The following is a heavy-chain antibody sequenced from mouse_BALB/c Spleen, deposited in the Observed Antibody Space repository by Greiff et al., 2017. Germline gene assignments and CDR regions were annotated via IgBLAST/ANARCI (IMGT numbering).Heavy chain of an antibody. D-gene: IGHD2-14*01. Sequence: VESGGGLVKPGGSLKLSCAASGFTFSDYYMYWVRQTPEKRLEWVATISDGGSYTYYPDSVKGRFTISRDNAKNNLYLQMSSLKSEDTAMYYCARDNYRYDEGAWFAYWGQGTLVTVSA. J-gene: IGHJ3*01. V-gene: IGHV5-4*02. CDR2: ISDGGSYT. CDR3: ARDNYRYDEGAWFAY. CDR1: GFTFSDYY.